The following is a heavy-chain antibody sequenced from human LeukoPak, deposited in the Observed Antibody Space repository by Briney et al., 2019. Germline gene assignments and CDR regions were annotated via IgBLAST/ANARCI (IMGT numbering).Heavy chain of an antibody. D-gene: IGHD5-24*01. CDR2: IGWDGGGT. Sequence: GGSLRLSCAASGFTFDDYTMHWVRQAPGKGLEWVSLIGWDGGGTYYADSVKGRFTISRDNSKNSLYLQMNSLKTEDSAFYYCVKDKSGDGYNNYFDYWGQGTLVTVPS. V-gene: IGHV3-43*01. J-gene: IGHJ4*02. CDR3: VKDKSGDGYNNYFDY. CDR1: GFTFDDYT.